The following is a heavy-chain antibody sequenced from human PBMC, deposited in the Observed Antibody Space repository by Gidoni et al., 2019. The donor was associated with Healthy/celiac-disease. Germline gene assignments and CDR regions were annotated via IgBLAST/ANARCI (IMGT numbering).Heavy chain of an antibody. J-gene: IGHJ4*02. CDR2: IDYSGST. V-gene: IGHV4-31*03. CDR1: GGSISSGGYY. Sequence: QVQLQESGPVLVKPSQTLSLTCTVSGGSISSGGYYWSWFLQHPGKGLEWIGYIDYSGSTCYNPSLKSRVTISVDTANNQFSLKLSSVTAADTAVYYCARAPSGIHDYWGQGTLVTVSS. D-gene: IGHD3-3*01. CDR3: ARAPSGIHDY.